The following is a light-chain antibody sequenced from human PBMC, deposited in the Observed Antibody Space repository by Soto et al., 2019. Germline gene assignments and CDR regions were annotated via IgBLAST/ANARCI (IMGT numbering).Light chain of an antibody. V-gene: IGLV8-61*01. CDR2: STN. J-gene: IGLJ2*01. Sequence: QTVVTQEASFSVSPGRTVTLTCGLSSGSVSTSSYPSWYQQTPGQAPRTLIYSTNTRSSGVPDRFSGSIIGNKAALTITGAQADDESDYYCVLYMGSGISLFGGGTKLTVL. CDR3: VLYMGSGISL. CDR1: SGSVSTSSY.